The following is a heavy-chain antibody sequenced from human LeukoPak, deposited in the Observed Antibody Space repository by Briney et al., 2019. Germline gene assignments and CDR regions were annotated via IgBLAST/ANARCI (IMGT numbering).Heavy chain of an antibody. J-gene: IGHJ4*02. D-gene: IGHD3-10*01. CDR1: GYTFTSYD. CDR2: MNPNSGGT. V-gene: IGHV1-8*01. CDR3: ARVGMGYGSGSFDY. Sequence: ASEKVSCKASGYTFTSYDINWVRQATGQGLEWMGWMNPNSGGTNYAQKFQGRVTMTTDTSTSTAYMELRSLRSDDTAVYYCARVGMGYGSGSFDYWGQGTLVTVSS.